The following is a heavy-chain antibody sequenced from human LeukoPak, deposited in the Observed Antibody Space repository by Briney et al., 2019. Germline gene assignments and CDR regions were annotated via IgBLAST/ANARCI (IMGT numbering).Heavy chain of an antibody. Sequence: SETLSLTCAVSGGSFSGYYWSWIRQPPGKGLEWIGEINHSGSTNYNPSPKSRVTISVDTSKNQFSLKLSSVTAADTAVYYCARGRGYCSSTSCYYYYYGMDVWGKGTTVTVSS. V-gene: IGHV4-34*01. CDR2: INHSGST. CDR3: ARGRGYCSSTSCYYYYYGMDV. D-gene: IGHD2-2*01. CDR1: GGSFSGYY. J-gene: IGHJ6*04.